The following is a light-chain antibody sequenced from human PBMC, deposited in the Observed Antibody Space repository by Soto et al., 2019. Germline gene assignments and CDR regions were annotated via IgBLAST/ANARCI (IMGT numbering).Light chain of an antibody. Sequence: EIVMTQSPATLSVSPGERATLSCRASQSVGSNLAWYQQKAGQAPRLLIYGASTRATGIPARFSGSGSGTEFTLTISSLQSEDFAVYYCQQYGSSPLTFGGGTKVEIK. CDR2: GAS. CDR3: QQYGSSPLT. J-gene: IGKJ4*01. V-gene: IGKV3-15*01. CDR1: QSVGSN.